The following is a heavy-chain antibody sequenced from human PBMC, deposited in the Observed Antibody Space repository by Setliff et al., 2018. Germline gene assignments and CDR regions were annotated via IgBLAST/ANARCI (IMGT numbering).Heavy chain of an antibody. Sequence: SETLSLTCTVSGGSISSSIYYWGWIRQPPGKGLEWIGSIYYSGSTYYNPSLKSRVTISVDTSKNQFSLKLNYVTAADTAVYYCARALGYCSRTSCYADAFDIWGQGTMVTVSS. CDR2: IYYSGST. CDR3: ARALGYCSRTSCYADAFDI. CDR1: GGSISSSIYY. J-gene: IGHJ3*02. V-gene: IGHV4-39*07. D-gene: IGHD2-2*01.